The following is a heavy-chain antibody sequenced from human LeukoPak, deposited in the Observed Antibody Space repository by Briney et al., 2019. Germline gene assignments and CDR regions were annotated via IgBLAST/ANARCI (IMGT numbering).Heavy chain of an antibody. J-gene: IGHJ4*02. D-gene: IGHD5-18*01. Sequence: PGGSLRLSCAVSGLTFSSSWMDWVRQDPGKGLEWVASINPEGSEKYSADSVKGRFTISRDNAKNSLYLQMDSLRVEDTAFYYCARDLAYSRLDYWGQGMLVTVSS. CDR1: GLTFSSSW. V-gene: IGHV3-7*01. CDR2: INPEGSEK. CDR3: ARDLAYSRLDY.